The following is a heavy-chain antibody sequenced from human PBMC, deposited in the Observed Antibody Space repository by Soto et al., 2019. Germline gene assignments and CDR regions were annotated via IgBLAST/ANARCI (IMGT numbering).Heavy chain of an antibody. CDR3: ARGRYGDY. V-gene: IGHV1-18*01. CDR2: ISAHNGNT. D-gene: IGHD1-1*01. Sequence: QVHLVQSGAEVKKPGASVKVSCKGSGYAFTTYGITWVRQAPGQGLEWMGWISAHNGNTNYAQKLQSRVTVTRDTSTSTAYMELRSLRSDDTAVYYWARGRYGDYWGQGALVPVSS. J-gene: IGHJ4*02. CDR1: GYAFTTYG.